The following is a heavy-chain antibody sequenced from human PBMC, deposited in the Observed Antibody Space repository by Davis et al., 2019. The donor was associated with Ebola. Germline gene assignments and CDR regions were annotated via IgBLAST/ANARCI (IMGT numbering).Heavy chain of an antibody. V-gene: IGHV4-34*01. D-gene: IGHD5-24*01. Sequence: MPSETLSLTCAVYGGSFSGYYWSWIRQPPGKGLEWIGEINHSGSTYYNPSLKSRVTIPVDTSKNQFSLKLSSVTAADTAVYYCVGGRWLISGQGTMVTVSS. CDR1: GGSFSGYY. CDR2: INHSGST. CDR3: VGGRWLI. J-gene: IGHJ3*02.